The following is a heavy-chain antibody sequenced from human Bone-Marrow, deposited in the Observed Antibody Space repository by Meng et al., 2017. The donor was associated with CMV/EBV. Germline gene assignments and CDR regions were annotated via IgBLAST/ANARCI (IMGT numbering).Heavy chain of an antibody. V-gene: IGHV3-23*01. D-gene: IGHD1-14*01. Sequence: GESLRLSCAASEVTFNTYAMNWVRQAPGQGLVWVSAISGSGDTTYYADSVRGRFTISRDNSRNTLYLLIHSLRAEDTAVYYCAIVGLAGPDPRGHYYYGMDVWGRGTTVTVSS. CDR3: AIVGLAGPDPRGHYYYGMDV. J-gene: IGHJ6*02. CDR1: EVTFNTYA. CDR2: ISGSGDTT.